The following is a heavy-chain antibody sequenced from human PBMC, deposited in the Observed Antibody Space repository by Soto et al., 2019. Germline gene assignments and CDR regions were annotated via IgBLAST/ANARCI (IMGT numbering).Heavy chain of an antibody. CDR3: ARRICLLQPFDS. Sequence: PLDSLKITCQTCGYTFNNYWTGWVRQMPGGGLEWLGLIFPRDFDVMYSSSFEGQVTISADRSTATDFLQWRSLEASDSALYFCARRICLLQPFDSWGQGTLVTVSS. CDR2: IFPRDFDV. CDR1: GYTFNNYW. J-gene: IGHJ5*01. D-gene: IGHD3-3*02. V-gene: IGHV5-51*01.